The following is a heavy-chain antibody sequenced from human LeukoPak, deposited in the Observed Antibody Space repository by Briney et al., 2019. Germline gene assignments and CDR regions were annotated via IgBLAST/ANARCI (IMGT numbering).Heavy chain of an antibody. J-gene: IGHJ6*03. CDR3: ARAAPAGYYYFMDV. CDR1: GYTFSDYY. Sequence: VASVKVSCKASGYTFSDYYIHWVRQAPGQGLEWMGWINPKSGDLNYAQKFQGGVTMTRDTSSKTVYVELSRLRSDDTAVYLCARAAPAGYYYFMDVWGKGTTVTASS. D-gene: IGHD2-15*01. V-gene: IGHV1-2*02. CDR2: INPKSGDL.